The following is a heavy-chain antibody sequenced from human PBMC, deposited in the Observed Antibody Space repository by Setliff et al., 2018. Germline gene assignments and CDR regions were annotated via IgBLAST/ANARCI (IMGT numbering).Heavy chain of an antibody. CDR2: IYYGGGT. J-gene: IGHJ2*01. CDR1: NYSISSGYY. Sequence: ASETLSLTCDVSNYSISSGYYWGWVRQPPGKGLEWIATIYYGGGTYYNPPLKSRVTISLDMSKNQFSLRLNSVTAADTAVYFCARHRRPDYGDFISWYFDLWGRGTLVTVSS. D-gene: IGHD4-17*01. CDR3: ARHRRPDYGDFISWYFDL. V-gene: IGHV4-38-2*01.